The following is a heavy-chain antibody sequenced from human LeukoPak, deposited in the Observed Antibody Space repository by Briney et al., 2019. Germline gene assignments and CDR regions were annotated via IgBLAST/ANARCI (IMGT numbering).Heavy chain of an antibody. Sequence: GASVKVSCKASGYTFTSYDINWVRQATGQGLEWMGSMNPNSGNTGYAQKFQGRVTMTRNTSISTAYMELSSLRSEDTAVYYCAREVDVDTALAYGMDVWGQGTTVTVSS. CDR2: MNPNSGNT. D-gene: IGHD5-18*01. J-gene: IGHJ6*02. CDR3: AREVDVDTALAYGMDV. V-gene: IGHV1-8*01. CDR1: GYTFTSYD.